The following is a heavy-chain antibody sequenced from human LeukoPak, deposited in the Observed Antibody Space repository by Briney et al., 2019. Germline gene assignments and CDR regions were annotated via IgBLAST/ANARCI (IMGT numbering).Heavy chain of an antibody. V-gene: IGHV4-61*02. CDR2: IYTSGST. D-gene: IGHD3-16*01. CDR3: ARESPLGHYFDY. J-gene: IGHJ4*02. CDR1: GGSISSGSYY. Sequence: SQTLSLTCTVSGGSISSGSYYWSWIRQPAGKGLEWIGRIYTSGSTNYNPSLKSRVTISVDTSKNQFSLKLSSVTAADTAVYYCARESPLGHYFDYWSQGTLVTVSS.